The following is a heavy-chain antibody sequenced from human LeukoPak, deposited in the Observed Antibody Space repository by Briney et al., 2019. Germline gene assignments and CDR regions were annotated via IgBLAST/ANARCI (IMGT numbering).Heavy chain of an antibody. CDR3: AKQGYGSGSYCDY. J-gene: IGHJ4*02. V-gene: IGHV3-23*01. Sequence: GGSLRLSCAASGFTFSSYAMSWVRQAPGKGLEWVSSISGGGGSPYYADSVKGRFTISRDNSENTLFLQMNSLRAEDTALYYCAKQGYGSGSYCDYWGQGTLVTVSS. CDR2: ISGGGGSP. D-gene: IGHD3-10*01. CDR1: GFTFSSYA.